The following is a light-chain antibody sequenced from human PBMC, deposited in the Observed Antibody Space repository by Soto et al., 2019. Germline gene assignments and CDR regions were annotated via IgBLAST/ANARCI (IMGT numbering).Light chain of an antibody. Sequence: ILLTPSPSIPSLSVVDRVTISCRASQSISRYLAWYQQKPGQAPRLLIYGASSRHSGTPDRFSGSGSGTDFTLTINSLQPEDFALYYCQQFGSSPPTFGGGTKVDIK. J-gene: IGKJ4*02. V-gene: IGKV3-20*01. CDR3: QQFGSSPPT. CDR1: QSISRY. CDR2: GAS.